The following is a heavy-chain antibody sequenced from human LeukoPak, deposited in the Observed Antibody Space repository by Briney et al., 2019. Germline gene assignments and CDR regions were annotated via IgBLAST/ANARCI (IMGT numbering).Heavy chain of an antibody. D-gene: IGHD6-6*01. V-gene: IGHV3-7*01. CDR1: GFTFSSYW. CDR3: ARASIAARRQFDY. J-gene: IGHJ4*02. CDR2: IKQDGSEK. Sequence: GGSLRLSCAASGFTFSSYWMSWVRQAPGKGLEWVANIKQDGSEKYYVDSVKGRFTISRDNAKNSLYLQMNSPRAEDTAVYYCARASIAARRQFDYWGQGTLVTVSS.